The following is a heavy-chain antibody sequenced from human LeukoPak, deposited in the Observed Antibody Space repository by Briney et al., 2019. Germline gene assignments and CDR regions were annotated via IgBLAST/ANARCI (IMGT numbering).Heavy chain of an antibody. J-gene: IGHJ4*02. D-gene: IGHD5-18*01. V-gene: IGHV3-23*01. Sequence: GGSLRLSCAASGFTFSTYAMTWVRQAPGKGLEWVSSTSGSGRNTYYADSVKGRFTISSDNSKNTLYLQMNSLRAEDTAIYYCAKDPGSNSYGSFDNWGQGTLVTVSS. CDR3: AKDPGSNSYGSFDN. CDR2: TSGSGRNT. CDR1: GFTFSTYA.